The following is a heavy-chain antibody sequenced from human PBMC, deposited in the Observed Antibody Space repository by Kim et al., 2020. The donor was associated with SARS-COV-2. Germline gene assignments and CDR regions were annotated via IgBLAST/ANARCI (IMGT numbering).Heavy chain of an antibody. J-gene: IGHJ4*02. CDR1: GFTFSDYY. V-gene: IGHV3-11*06. D-gene: IGHD5-12*01. CDR3: ASWGGYSGYDYRGDWGY. CDR2: ISSSSSYT. Sequence: GGSLRLSCAASGFTFSDYYMSWIRQAPGKGLEWVSYISSSSSYTNYADSVKGRFTISRDNAKNSLYLQMNSLRAEDTAVYYCASWGGYSGYDYRGDWGYWGQGTLVTVSS.